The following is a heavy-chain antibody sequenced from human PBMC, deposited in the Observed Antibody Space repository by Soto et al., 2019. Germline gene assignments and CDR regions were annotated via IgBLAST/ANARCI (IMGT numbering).Heavy chain of an antibody. Sequence: QVQLQESGPGLVKPSQTLSLTCSVSGGSISSGDYYWSWIRQVPGKGMEWIGYIYYSGSTYYNPSLKSRVAMSVDTSKNQFSLKLSSVTAADTAIYFCAREGRIAEAGRFDYWGQGTLVTVSS. CDR2: IYYSGST. D-gene: IGHD6-13*01. J-gene: IGHJ4*02. V-gene: IGHV4-31*03. CDR1: GGSISSGDYY. CDR3: AREGRIAEAGRFDY.